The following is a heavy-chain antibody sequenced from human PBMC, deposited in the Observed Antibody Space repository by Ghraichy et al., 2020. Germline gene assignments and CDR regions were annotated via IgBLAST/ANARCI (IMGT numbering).Heavy chain of an antibody. CDR2: IYYSGST. Sequence: SQTLSLTCTVSGGSISSYYGSWIRQPPGKGLEWIGYIYYSGSTNYNPSLKSRVTISVDTSKNQFSLKLSSVTAADTAVYYCARAGGQLEYYYYYGMDVWGQGTTVTVSS. J-gene: IGHJ6*02. CDR3: ARAGGQLEYYYYYGMDV. CDR1: GGSISSYY. V-gene: IGHV4-59*01. D-gene: IGHD2-2*01.